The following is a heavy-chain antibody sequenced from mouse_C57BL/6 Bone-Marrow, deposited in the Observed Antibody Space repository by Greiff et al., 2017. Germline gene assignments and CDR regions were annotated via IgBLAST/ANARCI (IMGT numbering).Heavy chain of an antibody. V-gene: IGHV1-55*01. CDR1: GYTFTSYW. CDR2: IYPGSGST. Sequence: QVQLQQPGAELVKPGASVKMSCKASGYTFTSYWITWVKQRPGQGLEWIGDIYPGSGSTNYNEKFKSKATLTVDTSSSTAYMQLRSLTSEDSAVYYCARSGGSNPYYFDYWGQGTTLTGSS. J-gene: IGHJ2*01. CDR3: ARSGGSNPYYFDY. D-gene: IGHD2-5*01.